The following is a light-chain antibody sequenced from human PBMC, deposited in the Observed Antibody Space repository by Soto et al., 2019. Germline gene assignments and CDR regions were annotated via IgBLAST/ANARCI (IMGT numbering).Light chain of an antibody. J-gene: IGKJ1*01. CDR1: QGLGHF. CDR2: HAS. Sequence: DVLLTQSPSALSASLGDRVTITCRASQGLGHFLAWYQHKTGEAPRLLIYHASTLESGVPSRFGGSGSGAEFTLTIRRLQPDDVATYYCQHYETYSVGTFGQGTKVEIK. CDR3: QHYETYSVGT. V-gene: IGKV1-5*01.